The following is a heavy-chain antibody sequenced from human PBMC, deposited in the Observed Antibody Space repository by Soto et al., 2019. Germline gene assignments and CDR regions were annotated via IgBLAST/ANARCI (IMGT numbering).Heavy chain of an antibody. D-gene: IGHD2-2*01. CDR2: IIPIFGTA. CDR1: GGTFSSYA. V-gene: IGHV1-69*13. CDR3: ARGGIVVVPNYYYYGMDV. J-gene: IGHJ6*02. Sequence: SVKVSCKASGGTFSSYAISWVRQAPGQGLEWMGGIIPIFGTANYAQKFQGRVTITADESTSTAYMELSSLRSDDTAVYYCARGGIVVVPNYYYYGMDVWGQGTTVTVSS.